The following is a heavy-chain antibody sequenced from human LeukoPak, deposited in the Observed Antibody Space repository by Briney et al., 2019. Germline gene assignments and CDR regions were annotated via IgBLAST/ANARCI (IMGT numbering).Heavy chain of an antibody. Sequence: SQTLSLTCTVSGGSIISGGYYWSWIRQHPGKGLEWIGYIYYSGSTYYNPSLKSRVTISVDTSKNQFSLKLSSVTAADAAVYYCARNYYDSSVGAFDYWGQGTLVTVSS. CDR1: GGSIISGGYY. CDR3: ARNYYDSSVGAFDY. V-gene: IGHV4-31*03. D-gene: IGHD3-22*01. CDR2: IYYSGST. J-gene: IGHJ4*02.